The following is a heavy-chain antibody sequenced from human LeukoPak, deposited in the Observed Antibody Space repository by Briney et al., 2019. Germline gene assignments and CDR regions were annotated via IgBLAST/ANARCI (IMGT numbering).Heavy chain of an antibody. D-gene: IGHD6-19*01. CDR2: IYNSGNS. J-gene: IGHJ4*02. CDR1: DGSISSYY. CDR3: ARGWYGQLDY. V-gene: IGHV4-59*08. Sequence: SETLSLTCTVSDGSISSYYWSWIRQPPGKGLEWIGYIYNSGNSNYNPSLKSRVTMSVDTSKNQFSLKVSSVTAADTAVYYCARGWYGQLDYWGQGTLVTVSS.